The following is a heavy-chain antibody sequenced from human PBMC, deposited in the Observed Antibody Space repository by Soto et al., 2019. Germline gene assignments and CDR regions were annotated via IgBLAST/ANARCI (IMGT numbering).Heavy chain of an antibody. CDR2: IYPGDSET. D-gene: IGHD3-9*01. Sequence: PGESLKISCRGSGYNFNSYWIGWVRQMPGKGLEWMGIIYPGDSETIYGPSFQGQVTISVDRYITTAYLHWSGLRASDTAMYYCASFGILFTGYSHAMDVWGQGTTVTVSS. CDR3: ASFGILFTGYSHAMDV. J-gene: IGHJ6*02. CDR1: GYNFNSYW. V-gene: IGHV5-51*01.